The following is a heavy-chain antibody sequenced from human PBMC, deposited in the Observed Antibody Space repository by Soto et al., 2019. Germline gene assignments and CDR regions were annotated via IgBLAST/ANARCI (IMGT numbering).Heavy chain of an antibody. CDR1: GFTFSSYA. CDR3: ATYVQIWFPSQRTYLAS. D-gene: IGHD5-18*01. V-gene: IGHV3-23*01. Sequence: VQLLESGGDLVQPGRSLRLSCAASGFTFSSYAMSWVLQAPGKGREWVSAISGTGFSTYYADSVKCRFTISRDNSKNTLYLRMNCLRAEDTAFYYCATYVQIWFPSQRTYLASWGQGTLVTVSS. CDR2: ISGTGFST. J-gene: IGHJ4*02.